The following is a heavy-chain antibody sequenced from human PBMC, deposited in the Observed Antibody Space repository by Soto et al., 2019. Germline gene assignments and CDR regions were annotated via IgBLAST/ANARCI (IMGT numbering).Heavy chain of an antibody. J-gene: IGHJ6*02. Sequence: SVKVSCKASGGTFSSYAISWVRQAPGQGLEWMGGIIPIFGTANYAQKFQGRVTITADESTSTAYMELSSLRSEDTAVYYCARLVRTSSVAKYYDFWSGYKYGMDVWGQGTTVTVSS. CDR2: IIPIFGTA. V-gene: IGHV1-69*13. CDR3: ARLVRTSSVAKYYDFWSGYKYGMDV. CDR1: GGTFSSYA. D-gene: IGHD3-3*01.